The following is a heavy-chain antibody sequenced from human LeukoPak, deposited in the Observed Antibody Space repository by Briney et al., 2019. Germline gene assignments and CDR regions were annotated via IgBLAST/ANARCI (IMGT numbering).Heavy chain of an antibody. Sequence: GGSLRLSCAASGFTFSSYAMSWVRQAPGKGLEWVSAISGSGGSTYYADSVKGRFTISRDNSKNTLYLQMNSLRAEDTAVYYCAKPVYSSGWRERIDYYCYYGMDVWGQGTTVTVSS. J-gene: IGHJ6*02. CDR3: AKPVYSSGWRERIDYYCYYGMDV. V-gene: IGHV3-23*01. CDR2: ISGSGGST. CDR1: GFTFSSYA. D-gene: IGHD6-19*01.